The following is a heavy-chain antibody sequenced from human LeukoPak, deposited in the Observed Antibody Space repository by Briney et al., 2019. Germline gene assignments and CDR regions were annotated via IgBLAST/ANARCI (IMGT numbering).Heavy chain of an antibody. D-gene: IGHD4-17*01. V-gene: IGHV3-7*01. CDR2: IKQDGSEK. J-gene: IGHJ5*02. CDR1: GFTFSSYW. CDR3: ARVLDDYGDHAGWFDP. Sequence: GGSLRLSCAASGFTFSSYWMSWVRQALGKGLEWVANIKQDGSEKYYVDSVKGRFTISRDNAKNSLYLQMNSLRAEDTAVYYCARVLDDYGDHAGWFDPWGQGTLVTVSS.